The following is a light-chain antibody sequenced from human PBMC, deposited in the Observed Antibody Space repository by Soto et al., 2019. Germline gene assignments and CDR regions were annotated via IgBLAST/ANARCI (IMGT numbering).Light chain of an antibody. CDR1: QGIRND. CDR2: DAS. Sequence: DVQITQSKSSLSASVGDRVTITCRASQGIRNDLGWYQQKEGKAPKLLIYDASTLERGVPSRFSGSGSGTEFTLTFNSLQPDDFATYYCQQYSSYPWTFGRGTKVDIK. V-gene: IGKV1-17*01. J-gene: IGKJ1*01. CDR3: QQYSSYPWT.